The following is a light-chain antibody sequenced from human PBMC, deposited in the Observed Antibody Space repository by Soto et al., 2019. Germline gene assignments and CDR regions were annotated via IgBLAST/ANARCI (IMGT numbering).Light chain of an antibody. CDR2: AAS. V-gene: IGKV1-27*01. CDR3: HNYNSAPLT. CDR1: QGISKY. Sequence: DIQMTQSASSLSASVGDRVTITCRASQGISKYLAWYQQRPGKVPKLLIYAASTLQSGVPSRFSGSGSGTDFTLTISSLQPEDVATYYCHNYNSAPLTFGGGTKVVIK. J-gene: IGKJ4*01.